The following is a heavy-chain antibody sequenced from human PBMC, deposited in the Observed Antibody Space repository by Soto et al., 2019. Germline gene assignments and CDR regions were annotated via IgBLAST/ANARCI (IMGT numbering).Heavy chain of an antibody. CDR2: VYYSGSA. D-gene: IGHD5-12*01. J-gene: IGHJ4*02. CDR1: GGSISSSTYY. V-gene: IGHV4-39*01. Sequence: SETLSLTCTVSGGSISSSTYYWGWIRQPPGKGLEWIGSVYYSGSAYYNPALKSRVTISVDTSKNQYSLKLSSVTAADTAVYFCARPLLGATILSGFDSWGQGILVTVSS. CDR3: ARPLLGATILSGFDS.